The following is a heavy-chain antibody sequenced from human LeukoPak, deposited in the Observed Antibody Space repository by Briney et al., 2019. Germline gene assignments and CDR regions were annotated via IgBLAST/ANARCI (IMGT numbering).Heavy chain of an antibody. Sequence: ASVKVSCKASGFTFTSSAMQWVRQARGQRLEWIGWIVVGSGNTNYAQKFQERVTITRDMSTSTAYMELSSLRSEDTAVYYCARAGYSSGWGVIYGFDIWGQGTMVTVSS. V-gene: IGHV1-58*02. D-gene: IGHD6-19*01. CDR2: IVVGSGNT. CDR3: ARAGYSSGWGVIYGFDI. CDR1: GFTFTSSA. J-gene: IGHJ3*02.